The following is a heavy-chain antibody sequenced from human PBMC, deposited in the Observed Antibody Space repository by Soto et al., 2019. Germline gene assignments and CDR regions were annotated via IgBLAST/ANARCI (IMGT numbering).Heavy chain of an antibody. CDR1: GGTFSSYA. J-gene: IGHJ6*02. CDR2: IIPIFGTA. V-gene: IGHV1-69*13. D-gene: IGHD3-10*01. CDR3: ARGITMVRGVTPFYYYGMDV. Sequence: SVKVSCKASGGTFSSYAISWVRQAPGQGLEWMGGIIPIFGTANYAQKFQGRVTITADESTSTAYMELSSLRSEDTAVYYCARGITMVRGVTPFYYYGMDVWGQWTPVTVSS.